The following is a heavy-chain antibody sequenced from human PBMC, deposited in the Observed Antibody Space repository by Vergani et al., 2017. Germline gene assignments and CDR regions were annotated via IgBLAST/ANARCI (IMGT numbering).Heavy chain of an antibody. J-gene: IGHJ6*03. CDR2: IYTSGST. CDR1: GGSISSYY. CDR3: ASGRDSPVNIYCDDDMDV. Sequence: QVQLQQWGAGLLKPSETLSLTCTVSGGSISSYYWRWIRPPAGKGLEWIGRIYTSGSTNYNPSLKKRVTMSVDTSKNQFSLKLSSVTAADTAVYYCASGRDSPVNIYCDDDMDVWGKGP. D-gene: IGHD2-21*02. V-gene: IGHV4-59*10.